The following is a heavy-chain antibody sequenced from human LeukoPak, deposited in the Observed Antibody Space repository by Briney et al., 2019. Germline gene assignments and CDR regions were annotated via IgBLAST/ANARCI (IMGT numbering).Heavy chain of an antibody. Sequence: SETLSLTCTVSGGSISSSSYYWGWIRQPPGKGLEWIGYIYYSGSTNYNPSLKSRVTISVDTSKNQFSLKLSSVTAADTAVYYCARGHSGRGGIDPWGQGTLVTVSS. J-gene: IGHJ5*02. CDR2: IYYSGST. CDR3: ARGHSGRGGIDP. V-gene: IGHV4-61*05. D-gene: IGHD3-10*02. CDR1: GGSISSSSYY.